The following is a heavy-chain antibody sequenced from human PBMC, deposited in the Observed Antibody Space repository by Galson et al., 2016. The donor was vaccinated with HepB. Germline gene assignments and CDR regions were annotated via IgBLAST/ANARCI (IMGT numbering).Heavy chain of an antibody. CDR2: VSYSGNDA. Sequence: SLRLSCAASGFTFSRYAMHWVRQAPGKGPEWVAVVSYSGNDAYYLESVKGRFTVSRETSKNTLYLQMDRLRPEDTAMYYCARALQDFYDSSDAVALWGQGTLVTVSS. CDR3: ARALQDFYDSSDAVAL. V-gene: IGHV3-30*04. J-gene: IGHJ3*01. D-gene: IGHD3-22*01. CDR1: GFTFSRYA.